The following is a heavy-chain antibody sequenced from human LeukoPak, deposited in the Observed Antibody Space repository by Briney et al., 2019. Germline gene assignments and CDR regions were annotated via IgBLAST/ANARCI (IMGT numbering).Heavy chain of an antibody. CDR1: GFTLSGHY. CDR2: IRNKANSYTT. CDR3: ARGTCSSTSCYALFDY. V-gene: IGHV3-72*01. D-gene: IGHD2-2*01. Sequence: PGGSLRLSCAASGFTLSGHYMDWVRQAPGKGLEWVGRIRNKANSYTTEYAASVKGGFTISRDDSKNSMHLQMNSLKTEDTAVYYCARGTCSSTSCYALFDYWGQGTLVTVSS. J-gene: IGHJ4*02.